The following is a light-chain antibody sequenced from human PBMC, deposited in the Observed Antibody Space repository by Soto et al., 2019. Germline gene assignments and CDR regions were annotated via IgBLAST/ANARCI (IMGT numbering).Light chain of an antibody. V-gene: IGKV3-15*01. CDR3: QQYSDWPQIT. CDR1: QSVSNN. CDR2: DAS. J-gene: IGKJ5*01. Sequence: EIVMTQSPATLSVSPGERATLSCRASQSVSNNLAWYQQKLGQAPRLLMYDASTRATGISARFSGSGSGTEFTLTISSLQSEDFAVYYCQQYSDWPQITFGQGTRLEIK.